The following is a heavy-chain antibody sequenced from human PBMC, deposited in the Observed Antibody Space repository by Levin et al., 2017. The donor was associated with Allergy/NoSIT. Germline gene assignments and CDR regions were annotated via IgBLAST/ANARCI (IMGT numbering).Heavy chain of an antibody. D-gene: IGHD6-19*01. Sequence: SETLSLTCTVSGGSISSYYWSWIRQPPGKGLEWIGYIYYSGSTNYNPSLKSRVTISVDTSKNQFSLKLSSVTAADTAVYYCARGVGQWLDKYYFDYWGQGTLVTVSS. CDR1: GGSISSYY. CDR3: ARGVGQWLDKYYFDY. J-gene: IGHJ4*02. CDR2: IYYSGST. V-gene: IGHV4-59*01.